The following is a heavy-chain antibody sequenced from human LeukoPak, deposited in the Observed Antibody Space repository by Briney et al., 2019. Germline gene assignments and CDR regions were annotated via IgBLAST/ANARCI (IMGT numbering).Heavy chain of an antibody. J-gene: IGHJ5*02. D-gene: IGHD4-17*01. CDR3: AREYGNWFDP. V-gene: IGHV4-59*11. CDR2: IYHSEST. CDR1: GGSISSHY. Sequence: SETLSLTCTVSGGSISSHYWSWTRQPPGKGLEWIGYIYHSESTNYNPSLKSRVTISVDTSKNQFSLKVRSVTAADTAVYYCAREYGNWFDPWGQGTLVTVSS.